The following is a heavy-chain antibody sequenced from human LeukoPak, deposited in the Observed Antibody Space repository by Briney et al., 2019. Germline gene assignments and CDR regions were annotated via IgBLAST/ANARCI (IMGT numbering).Heavy chain of an antibody. CDR1: GYTFTSYG. CDR3: ARVRPCTAATCYRWFDP. V-gene: IGHV1-2*02. J-gene: IGHJ5*02. CDR2: INPSSGGT. Sequence: ASVKVSCKASGYTFTSYGINWVRQAPGQGLEWMGWINPSSGGTNYAQKFQGRVTVTRDTSISTVYLDLSGLTSDDTAMYYCARVRPCTAATCYRWFDPWGQGTLVTVSS. D-gene: IGHD2-2*01.